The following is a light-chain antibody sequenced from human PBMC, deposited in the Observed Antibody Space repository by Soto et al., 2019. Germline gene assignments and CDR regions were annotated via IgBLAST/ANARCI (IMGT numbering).Light chain of an antibody. V-gene: IGKV1-5*03. J-gene: IGKJ1*01. Sequence: DIQMTQSPSTLSASVGDRVTITCRASQSISSWLAWYQQKPGRAPNLLIYKASSLESGVPSRFSGSGSGTEFTLTISRLQPDDFATYYFQQYNSYWPFGQGTKVEIK. CDR3: QQYNSYWP. CDR1: QSISSW. CDR2: KAS.